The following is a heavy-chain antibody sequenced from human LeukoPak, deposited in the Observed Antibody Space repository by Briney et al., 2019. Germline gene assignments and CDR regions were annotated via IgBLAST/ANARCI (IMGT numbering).Heavy chain of an antibody. CDR1: GGSIRSNNYY. CDR3: AREDYYDSSGLFDY. D-gene: IGHD3-22*01. V-gene: IGHV4-39*02. CDR2: IYYSGST. J-gene: IGHJ4*02. Sequence: SETLSLTCTVSGGSIRSNNYYWGWVRQPPGKGLEWIGTIYYSGSTSYNPSLKSRVTISVDMSKNQFSLKLSSVTAADTAVYYCAREDYYDSSGLFDYWGQGTLVTVSS.